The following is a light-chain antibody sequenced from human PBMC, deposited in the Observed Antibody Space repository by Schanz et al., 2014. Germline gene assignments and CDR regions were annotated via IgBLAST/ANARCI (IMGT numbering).Light chain of an antibody. CDR1: QSVLSSSNNKNY. CDR2: WAS. V-gene: IGKV4-1*01. J-gene: IGKJ4*01. CDR3: QQRSTWPLT. Sequence: DIVMTQSPDSLAVSLGERATINCKSSQSVLSSSNNKNYLAWYQQKPGQPPKLLIYWASTRESGVPDRFSGSGSGTDFTLTISSLQAEDVAVYYCQQRSTWPLTFGGGTKVEIK.